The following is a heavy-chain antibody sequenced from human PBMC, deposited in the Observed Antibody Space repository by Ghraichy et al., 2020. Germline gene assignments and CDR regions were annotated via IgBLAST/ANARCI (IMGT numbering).Heavy chain of an antibody. CDR1: GGSISSGGYS. J-gene: IGHJ4*02. Sequence: SETLSLTCAVSGGSISSGGYSWSWIRQPPGKGLEWIGYIYQSGSAYYNPSLKSRVTLSLDRSKNQFSLKLSSVTAADTAVYYCARDMAVAGHYFDYWGQGTLVTVSS. V-gene: IGHV4-30-2*01. D-gene: IGHD6-19*01. CDR3: ARDMAVAGHYFDY. CDR2: IYQSGSA.